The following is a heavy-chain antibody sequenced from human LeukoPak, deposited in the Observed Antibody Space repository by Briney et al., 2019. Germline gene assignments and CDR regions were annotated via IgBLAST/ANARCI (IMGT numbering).Heavy chain of an antibody. D-gene: IGHD3-22*01. V-gene: IGHV4-39*01. CDR3: ASWVVMGLFDY. J-gene: IGHJ4*02. CDR2: IYYSGST. Sequence: SETLSLTCTVSGGSISSSSYYWGWIRQPPGKGLEWIGSIYYSGSTYYNPSLKSRVTISVDTSKNQFSLKLSSVTAADTAVYYCASWVVMGLFDYWGQGTLVTVSS. CDR1: GGSISSSSYY.